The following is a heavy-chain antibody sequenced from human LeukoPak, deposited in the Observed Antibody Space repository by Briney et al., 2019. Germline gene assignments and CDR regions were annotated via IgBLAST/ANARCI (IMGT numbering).Heavy chain of an antibody. V-gene: IGHV4-39*01. D-gene: IGHD6-19*01. CDR3: ARQVGVAVAGKQFDY. Sequence: PSETLSLTCTVSGGSISSSSYYWGWIRQPPGKGLEWIGSIYYSGSTYYNPSLKSRVTISVGTSKNQFSLKLSSVTAADTAVYYCARQVGVAVAGKQFDYWGQGTLVTVSS. CDR1: GGSISSSSYY. J-gene: IGHJ4*02. CDR2: IYYSGST.